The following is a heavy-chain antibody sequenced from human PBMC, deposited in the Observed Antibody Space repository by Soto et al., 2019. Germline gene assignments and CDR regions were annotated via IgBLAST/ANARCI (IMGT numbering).Heavy chain of an antibody. CDR1: GFTFSSYA. CDR3: ARNIVLMVYASPHGMDV. J-gene: IGHJ6*02. V-gene: IGHV3-30-3*01. CDR2: ISYDGSNK. Sequence: GGSLRLSCAASGFTFSSYAMHWVRQAPGKGLEWVAVISYDGSNKYYADSVKGRFTISRDNSKNTLYLQRNSLRAEDTAVYYCARNIVLMVYASPHGMDVWGQGTTVTVSS. D-gene: IGHD2-8*01.